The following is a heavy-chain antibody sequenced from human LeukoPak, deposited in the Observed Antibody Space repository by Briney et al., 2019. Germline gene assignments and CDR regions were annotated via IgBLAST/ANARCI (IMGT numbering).Heavy chain of an antibody. CDR1: GFTFSDYY. Sequence: GGSLRLSFAASGFTFSDYYMNWIRQAPGKGLEWVSYISSTGGTIYYADSVRGRFTISRDNAKNSLYLQLNSLRAEDTAVYYCARGPNGDDYWGQGTLVTVSS. CDR2: ISSTGGTI. V-gene: IGHV3-11*01. D-gene: IGHD7-27*01. CDR3: ARGPNGDDY. J-gene: IGHJ4*02.